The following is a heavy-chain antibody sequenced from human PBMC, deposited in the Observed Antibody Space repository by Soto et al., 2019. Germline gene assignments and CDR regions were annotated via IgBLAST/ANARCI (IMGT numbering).Heavy chain of an antibody. CDR3: ARHVKFYDLLTGLFRDNDGFDI. J-gene: IGHJ3*02. D-gene: IGHD3-9*01. V-gene: IGHV4-61*05. Sequence: SETLSLTCTVSGGSISSSSYYLGWIRQPPGKGLEWIGYISYRGNTKYNPSLKSRVTISVDMSKNQFFLRLNSVTVADTAGYYCARHVKFYDLLTGLFRDNDGFDIGGQGTGVTVS. CDR2: ISYRGNT. CDR1: GGSISSSSYY.